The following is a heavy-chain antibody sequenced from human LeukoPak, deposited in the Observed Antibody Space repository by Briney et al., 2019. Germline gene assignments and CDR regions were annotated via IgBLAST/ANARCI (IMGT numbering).Heavy chain of an antibody. CDR1: GFTFSSHS. CDR2: ISSSTSYI. V-gene: IGHV3-21*01. CDR3: AKEKLWFGELLLSMDV. Sequence: GGSLRLSCAASGFTFSSHSMNWVRQAPGKGLEWVSTISSSTSYIYYADSVKGRFTISRDNSKNTLYLQMNSLRVEDTAVYYCAKEKLWFGELLLSMDVWGQGTTVTVPS. J-gene: IGHJ6*02. D-gene: IGHD3-10*01.